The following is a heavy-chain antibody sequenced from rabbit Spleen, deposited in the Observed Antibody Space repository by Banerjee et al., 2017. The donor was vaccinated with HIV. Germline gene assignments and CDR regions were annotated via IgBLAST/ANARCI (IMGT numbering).Heavy chain of an antibody. CDR2: IYTGDGTST. Sequence: EESGGGLVKPEGSLTLTCTASGFSFNSGYWICWVRQAPGKGLEWIGCIYTGDGTSTAYASWAKGRFTVSKTSSTTVTLQLSSLTAADTATYFCARGSATMTMVITGYYLSLWGQGILVTVS. J-gene: IGHJ3*01. CDR1: GFSFNSGYW. V-gene: IGHV1S45*01. D-gene: IGHD2-1*01. CDR3: ARGSATMTMVITGYYLSL.